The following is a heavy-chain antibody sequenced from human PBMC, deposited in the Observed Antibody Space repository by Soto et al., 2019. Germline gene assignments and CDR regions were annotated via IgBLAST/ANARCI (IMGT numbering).Heavy chain of an antibody. V-gene: IGHV1-3*01. J-gene: IGHJ4*02. CDR2: INAGNGNT. CDR3: ARDDSSGYYYVSPPLHN. CDR1: GYTFTTYA. D-gene: IGHD3-22*01. Sequence: SVKVSCKASGYTFTTYAMHCLRQAPGQRLEWMGWINAGNGNTKYSQKFQGRVTITRDTSASTAYMELSSLRSEDTAVYYCARDDSSGYYYVSPPLHNWGQGTLVTV.